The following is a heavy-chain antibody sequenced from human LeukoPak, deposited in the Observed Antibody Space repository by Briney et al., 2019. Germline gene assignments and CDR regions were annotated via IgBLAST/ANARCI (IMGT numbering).Heavy chain of an antibody. CDR3: ARDPPYDYGDYYVDY. D-gene: IGHD4-17*01. CDR1: GFTFSSYS. CDR2: ISSSSSTI. Sequence: GGSLRLSCAASGFTFSSYSMNWVRQAPGKGLEWVSSISSSSSTIYYADSVKGRFTISRDNAKNSLYLQMNSLRAEDTAVYYCARDPPYDYGDYYVDYWGQGTLVTVSS. J-gene: IGHJ4*02. V-gene: IGHV3-48*04.